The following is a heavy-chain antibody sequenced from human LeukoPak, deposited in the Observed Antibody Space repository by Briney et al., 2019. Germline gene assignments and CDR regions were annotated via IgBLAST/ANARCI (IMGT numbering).Heavy chain of an antibody. V-gene: IGHV3-23*01. CDR3: ANLNSSSWRFDY. CDR2: ISGSGGST. J-gene: IGHJ4*02. D-gene: IGHD6-13*01. CDR1: GFTFSSYA. Sequence: PGGSLRLSCAASGFTFSSYAMSWVRQAPGKGLEWVSAISGSGGSTYYADSVKGRFTISRDNSKNTLYLQMNSLRAEDTAVYYCANLNSSSWRFDYWGRGTLVTVSS.